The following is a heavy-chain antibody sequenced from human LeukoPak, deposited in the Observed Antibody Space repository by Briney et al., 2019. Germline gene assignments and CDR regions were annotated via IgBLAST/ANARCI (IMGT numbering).Heavy chain of an antibody. J-gene: IGHJ4*02. D-gene: IGHD3-3*01. V-gene: IGHV3-21*01. CDR2: ISSSSSYI. CDR1: GFTVSSNY. Sequence: PGGSLRLSCAASGFTVSSNYMTWVRQAPGKGLEWVSSISSSSSYIYYADSVKGRFTISRDNAKNSLYLQMNSLRAEDTAVYYCARDRSGYLRYYFDYWGQGTLVTVSS. CDR3: ARDRSGYLRYYFDY.